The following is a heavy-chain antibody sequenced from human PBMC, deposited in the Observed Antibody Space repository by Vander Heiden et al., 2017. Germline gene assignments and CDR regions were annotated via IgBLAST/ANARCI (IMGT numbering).Heavy chain of an antibody. CDR2: SGGGGLHT. CDR1: GFTFSDYA. V-gene: IGHV3-23*01. J-gene: IGHJ4*02. Sequence: EVQLLESGGALVQPGGSLRLSCAASGFTFSDYALNWVRQAPGKGREWVSGSGGGGLHTDYADSVKGRFTSSRDNSKNTMYLQMSSLRADDTAVYFGAEGVVPLYYLLYGVDYWGLGGLVTMSS. CDR3: AEGVVPLYYLLYGVDY. D-gene: IGHD2-8*01.